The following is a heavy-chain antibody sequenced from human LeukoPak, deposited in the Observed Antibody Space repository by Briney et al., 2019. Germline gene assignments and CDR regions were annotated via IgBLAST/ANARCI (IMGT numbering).Heavy chain of an antibody. J-gene: IGHJ4*02. Sequence: GGSLRLSCAASGFTFDDYAMHWVRQAPGKGLEWVSLISWDGGSTYYADSVKGRFTISRDNSKNSLYLQMNSLRAKDTALYYCAKDEKGSGSYLTPPDYWGQGTLVTVSS. D-gene: IGHD1-26*01. CDR2: ISWDGGST. CDR1: GFTFDDYA. V-gene: IGHV3-43D*04. CDR3: AKDEKGSGSYLTPPDY.